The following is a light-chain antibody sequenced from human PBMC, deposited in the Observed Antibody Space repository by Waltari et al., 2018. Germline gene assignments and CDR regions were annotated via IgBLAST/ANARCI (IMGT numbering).Light chain of an antibody. J-gene: IGKJ1*01. CDR1: QSVGRT. CDR2: GAS. CDR3: QHYVSLPAT. V-gene: IGKV3-20*01. Sequence: IVLTQSPGTLSLSPVARATLSCRASQSVGRTLAWYQQKPGQAPRLLIYGASIRATGIPDRFSGGGSGTDFSLGINRLEPEDFAVYYCQHYVSLPATFGQGTKVEIK.